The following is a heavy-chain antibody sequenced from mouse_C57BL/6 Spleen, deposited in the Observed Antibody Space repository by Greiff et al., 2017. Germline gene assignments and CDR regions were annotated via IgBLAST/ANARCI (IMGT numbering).Heavy chain of an antibody. J-gene: IGHJ2*01. Sequence: EVKLQESGPGLVKPSQSLSLTCSVTGYSITSGYYWNWIRQFPGNKLEWMGYISYDGSNNYNPSLKNRISITRDTSKNQFFLKLNSVTTEDTATYYCALYYDYDRYYFDYWGQGTTLTVSS. CDR3: ALYYDYDRYYFDY. D-gene: IGHD2-4*01. V-gene: IGHV3-6*01. CDR2: ISYDGSN. CDR1: GYSITSGYY.